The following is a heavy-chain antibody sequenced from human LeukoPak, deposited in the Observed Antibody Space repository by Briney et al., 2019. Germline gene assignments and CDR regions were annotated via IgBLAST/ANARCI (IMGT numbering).Heavy chain of an antibody. J-gene: IGHJ5*02. V-gene: IGHV3-7*01. CDR2: IKQDGSEK. Sequence: GGSLRLSCVASGFTFTSYWMSWVRQAPRKGLEWVANIKQDGSEKYYVDSVKGRFTISRDNAKNSLYLQMNSLRAEDTAVYYCARDLISGKGSRENWFDPWGQGTLVTVSS. CDR3: ARDLISGKGSRENWFDP. D-gene: IGHD6-13*01. CDR1: GFTFTSYW.